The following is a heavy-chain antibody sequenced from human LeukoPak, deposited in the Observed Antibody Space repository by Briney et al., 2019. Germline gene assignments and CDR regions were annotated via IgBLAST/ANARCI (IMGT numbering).Heavy chain of an antibody. Sequence: PGGSLRLSCAASGFTFSSYGMHWVRQAPGKGLEWVAVIWYDGSNKYYADSVKGRFTISRDNSKNTLYLQMNSLRAEDTAVYYCASQKADRYYYYGMDVWGQGTTVTVSS. J-gene: IGHJ6*02. D-gene: IGHD6-13*01. CDR2: IWYDGSNK. CDR3: ASQKADRYYYYGMDV. CDR1: GFTFSSYG. V-gene: IGHV3-33*08.